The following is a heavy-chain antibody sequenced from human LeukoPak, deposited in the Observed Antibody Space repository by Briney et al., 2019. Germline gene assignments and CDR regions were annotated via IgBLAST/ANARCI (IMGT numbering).Heavy chain of an antibody. J-gene: IGHJ4*02. Sequence: GGSLRLSCAASGFTFSLYSMNWVRQAPGKGLEWVSYITSGSSTIYYADSVKGRFTIPRDNAKNSLFLQMNSLRAEDTAVYYCARDGGGDYWGQGTLVTVSS. D-gene: IGHD3-16*01. V-gene: IGHV3-48*01. CDR2: ITSGSSTI. CDR3: ARDGGGDY. CDR1: GFTFSLYS.